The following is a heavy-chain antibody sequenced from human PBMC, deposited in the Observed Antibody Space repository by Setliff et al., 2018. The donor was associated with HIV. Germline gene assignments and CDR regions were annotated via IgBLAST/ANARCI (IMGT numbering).Heavy chain of an antibody. CDR2: INTSGGSA. Sequence: ASVKVSCKASGYTFTSYPMHWVRQAPGQGLEWMGVINTSGGSAGYAEKFRGRVTMTRDTSTNTVYMDLRNLRSEDTAVYYCARDQGDASGWYAGDYWGHGTQVTVPQ. V-gene: IGHV1-46*01. CDR3: ARDQGDASGWYAGDY. J-gene: IGHJ4*01. D-gene: IGHD6-19*01. CDR1: GYTFTSYP.